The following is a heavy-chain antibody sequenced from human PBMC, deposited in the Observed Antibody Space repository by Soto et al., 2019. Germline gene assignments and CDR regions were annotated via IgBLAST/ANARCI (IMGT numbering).Heavy chain of an antibody. CDR2: ISSSSSTI. D-gene: IGHD3-22*01. J-gene: IGHJ6*02. Sequence: GGSLRLSCAASGFTFSSYSMNWVRQAPGKGLEWVSYISSSSSTIYYADSVKGRFTISRDNAKNSLYLQMNSLRDEDTAVYYCARXLDYYDSSGYDLYGMDVWGQGTTVTVSS. CDR1: GFTFSSYS. V-gene: IGHV3-48*02. CDR3: ARXLDYYDSSGYDLYGMDV.